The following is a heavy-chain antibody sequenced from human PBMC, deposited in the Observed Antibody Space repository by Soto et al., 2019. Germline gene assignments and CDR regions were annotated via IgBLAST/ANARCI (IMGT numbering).Heavy chain of an antibody. D-gene: IGHD5-18*01. J-gene: IGHJ4*02. V-gene: IGHV3-33*01. CDR1: GFTFSTYG. CDR3: ARDSGSDTALVLLLGY. Sequence: GSLRLSCATSGFTFSTYGMHWVRQAPGKGLEWVAVMWYDGSNKQYADSVKGRFTISRDNSKNTLYLQMDSLRADDTAVYYCARDSGSDTALVLLLGYWGQGTPVTVSS. CDR2: MWYDGSNK.